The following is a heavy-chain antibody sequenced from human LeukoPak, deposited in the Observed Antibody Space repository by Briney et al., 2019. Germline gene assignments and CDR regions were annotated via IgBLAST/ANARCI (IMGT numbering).Heavy chain of an antibody. CDR3: ARDRPNGHYSFDY. CDR2: ISSDGSNK. CDR1: GFTFSSYA. Sequence: GGSLRLSCAASGFTFSSYAMHWVRQAPGKGLEWVAVISSDGSNKYYAASAKGRFTISRDNSKNTLYLQMNSLRTEDTAVYYCARDRPNGHYSFDYWGQETLVTVSS. J-gene: IGHJ4*02. D-gene: IGHD4-17*01. V-gene: IGHV3-30-3*01.